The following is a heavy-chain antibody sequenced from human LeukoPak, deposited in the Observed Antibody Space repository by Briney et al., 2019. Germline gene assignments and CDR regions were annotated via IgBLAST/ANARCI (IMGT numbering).Heavy chain of an antibody. CDR2: IYYSGRT. J-gene: IGHJ4*02. Sequence: SETLSLTCTVSGGSISSSSYYWGWIRQPPGKGLEWIGSIYYSGRTHYNPSLKSRVTILVDTSKNQFSLKLTSVTAADTAVYYCARGPPYCSGGSCFDYWGQGTLVTVSS. CDR3: ARGPPYCSGGSCFDY. CDR1: GGSISSSSYY. D-gene: IGHD2-15*01. V-gene: IGHV4-39*07.